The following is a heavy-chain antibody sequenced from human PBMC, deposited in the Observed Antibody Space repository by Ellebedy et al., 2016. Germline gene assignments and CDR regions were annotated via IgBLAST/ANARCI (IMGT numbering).Heavy chain of an antibody. J-gene: IGHJ4*02. CDR2: ISGSGGST. D-gene: IGHD2-2*01. CDR3: AKDDVVVPAAIGRGGFDY. V-gene: IGHV3-23*01. Sequence: GGSLRLSXAASGFTFSSYAMSWVRQAPGKGLEWVSAISGSGGSTYSADSVKGRFTISRDNSKNTLYLQMNSLRAEDTAVYYCAKDDVVVPAAIGRGGFDYWGQGTLVTVSS. CDR1: GFTFSSYA.